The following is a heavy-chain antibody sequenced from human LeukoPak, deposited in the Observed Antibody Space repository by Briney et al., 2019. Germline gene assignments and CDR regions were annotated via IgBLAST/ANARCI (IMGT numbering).Heavy chain of an antibody. CDR1: GGSISSYY. D-gene: IGHD2-2*01. Sequence: SETLSLTCTVSGGSISSYYWSWIRQPAGKGLEWIGRIYTSGSTNYNPSLKSRVTMSVDTSKNQFSLKLSSVTAADTAVYYCARAVVVPAAKGGQEANYYYYYMDVWGKGTTVTVSS. CDR3: ARAVVVPAAKGGQEANYYYYYMDV. V-gene: IGHV4-4*07. J-gene: IGHJ6*03. CDR2: IYTSGST.